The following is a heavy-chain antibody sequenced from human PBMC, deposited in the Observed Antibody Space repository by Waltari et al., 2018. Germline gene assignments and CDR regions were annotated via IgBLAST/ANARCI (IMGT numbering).Heavy chain of an antibody. CDR2: INTNTGNP. J-gene: IGHJ6*02. V-gene: IGHV7-4-1*02. D-gene: IGHD2-2*03. CDR3: ARAGGLDIVVVPAAHYGMDV. Sequence: QVQLVQSGSELKKPGASVKVSCKASGYTFTSYAMNWVRQAPGQGLEWMGWINTNTGNPTYAQGFTGRFVFSLDTSVRTEYLQISSLKAEDTAVYYCARAGGLDIVVVPAAHYGMDVWGQGTTVTVSS. CDR1: GYTFTSYA.